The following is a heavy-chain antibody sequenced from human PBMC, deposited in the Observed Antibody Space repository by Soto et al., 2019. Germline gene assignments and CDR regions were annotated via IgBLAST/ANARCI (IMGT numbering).Heavy chain of an antibody. J-gene: IGHJ3*02. CDR1: GGSFSGYY. V-gene: IGHV4-34*01. D-gene: IGHD3-3*01. Sequence: SETLSLTCAVYGGSFSGYYWSWIRQPPGKGLEWIGEINHSGSTNYNPSLKSRVTISVDTSKNQFSLKLSSVTAADTAVYYCAREPPYDFWSGPDAFDIWGQGTMVTVSS. CDR3: AREPPYDFWSGPDAFDI. CDR2: INHSGST.